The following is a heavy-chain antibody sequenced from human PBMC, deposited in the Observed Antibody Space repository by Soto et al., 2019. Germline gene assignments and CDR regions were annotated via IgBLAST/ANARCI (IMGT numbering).Heavy chain of an antibody. D-gene: IGHD4-17*01. CDR3: ARDYGGQMTGDP. J-gene: IGHJ5*02. Sequence: GASVKVSFKASGYTFTSYYMHWVRQAPGQGLEWMGIINPSGGSTSYAQKFQGRVTMTRDTSTSTVYMELSSLRSEDTAVYYCARDYGGQMTGDPWGQGTLVTVSS. CDR2: INPSGGST. V-gene: IGHV1-46*01. CDR1: GYTFTSYY.